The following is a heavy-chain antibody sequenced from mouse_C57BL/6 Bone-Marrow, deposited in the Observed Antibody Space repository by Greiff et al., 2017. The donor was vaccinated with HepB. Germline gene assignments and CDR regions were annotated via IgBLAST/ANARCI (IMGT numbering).Heavy chain of an antibody. V-gene: IGHV5-6*01. CDR1: GFTFSSYG. CDR2: ISSGGSYT. J-gene: IGHJ2*01. Sequence: EVQVVESGGDLVKPGGSLKLSCAASGFTFSSYGMSWVRQTPDKRLEWVATISSGGSYTYYPDSVKGRFTISRDNAKNTLYLQMSSLKSEDTAMYYCASWDYWSQGTTLTVSS. CDR3: ASWDY.